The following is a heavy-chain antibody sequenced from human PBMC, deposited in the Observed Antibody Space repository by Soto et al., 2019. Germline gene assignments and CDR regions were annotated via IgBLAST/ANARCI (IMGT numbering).Heavy chain of an antibody. V-gene: IGHV3-43*01. CDR2: ISWDGGST. J-gene: IGHJ4*02. D-gene: IGHD6-13*01. CDR3: ATDSSSSPRGYFDY. CDR1: GFTFDDYT. Sequence: EVQLVESGGVVVQPGGSLRLSCAASGFTFDDYTMHWVRQAPGKGLEWVSLISWDGGSTYYADAVKGRFTISRDNSKNSLYLQRNSLRTEDTVLYYCATDSSSSPRGYFDYWGQGTLVAVSS.